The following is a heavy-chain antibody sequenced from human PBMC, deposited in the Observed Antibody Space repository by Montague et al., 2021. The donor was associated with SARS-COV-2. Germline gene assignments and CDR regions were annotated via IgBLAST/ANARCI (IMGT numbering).Heavy chain of an antibody. CDR3: ARGPGGVAARLLYYFDQ. CDR2: VNHSGHT. CDR1: SSSLSGDH. J-gene: IGHJ4*02. D-gene: IGHD3-16*01. V-gene: IGHV4-34*01. Sequence: SETLSLTCAVYSSSLSGDHWSWIRQPPGKGLEWIGEVNHSGHTNYNMSLKSRVTMSVYTSNSQFSLKVRSVTAADTAVYYCARGPGGVAARLLYYFDQWGQGTLVTVSS.